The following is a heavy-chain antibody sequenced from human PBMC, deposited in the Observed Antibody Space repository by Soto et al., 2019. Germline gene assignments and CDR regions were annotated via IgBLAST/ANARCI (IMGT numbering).Heavy chain of an antibody. V-gene: IGHV1-24*01. Sequence: QVQLVQSGAEVKKPGASVKVSCKVSGHTLTEFSMHWVRQAPGKGLEWMGGFDPEDGDTIYAQRFQGRVTMTEDTSTDAAYMELRTLRTEDTAVYYCAAGGTRWLRSPFDYWGQGTLVTVSS. D-gene: IGHD5-12*01. CDR2: FDPEDGDT. J-gene: IGHJ4*02. CDR3: AAGGTRWLRSPFDY. CDR1: GHTLTEFS.